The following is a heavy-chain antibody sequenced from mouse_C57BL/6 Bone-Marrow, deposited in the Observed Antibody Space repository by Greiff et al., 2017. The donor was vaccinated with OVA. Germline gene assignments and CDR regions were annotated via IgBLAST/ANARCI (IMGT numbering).Heavy chain of an antibody. D-gene: IGHD2-2*01. Sequence: EVQGVESGGDLVKPGGSLKLSCAASGFTFSSYGMSWVRQTPDKRLEWVATISSGGSYTYYPDSVKGRFTISRDNAKNTLYLQMSSLKSEDTAMYYCARRIYYGYDVDWYFDVWGTGTTVTVSS. V-gene: IGHV5-6*01. J-gene: IGHJ1*03. CDR2: ISSGGSYT. CDR1: GFTFSSYG. CDR3: ARRIYYGYDVDWYFDV.